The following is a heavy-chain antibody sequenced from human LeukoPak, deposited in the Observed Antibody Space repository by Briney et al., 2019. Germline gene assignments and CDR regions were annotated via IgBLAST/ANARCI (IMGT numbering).Heavy chain of an antibody. CDR3: AREGGFFRPLDY. D-gene: IGHD3-3*01. CDR1: GGSVTSTNW. CDR2: VRLDGKT. Sequence: SETLSLTCGVSGGSVTSTNWWTWVRQPPGKGLEWIGEVRLDGKTHYNPSLQSRLTILVSLSENHISLRLTSVTAADTAVYYCAREGGFFRPLDYSGQGTLVTVSS. V-gene: IGHV4-4*02. J-gene: IGHJ4*02.